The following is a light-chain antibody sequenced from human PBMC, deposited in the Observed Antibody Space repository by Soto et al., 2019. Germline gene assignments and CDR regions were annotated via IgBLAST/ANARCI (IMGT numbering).Light chain of an antibody. CDR3: NSYAGSFNWV. CDR2: EVT. CDR1: SSDVGGYNY. J-gene: IGLJ3*02. Sequence: QSALTQPPSAYGSAGQSVTISCTGTSSDVGGYNYVSWYQQHPGKAPKLMIYEVTKRPSGVPDRFSGSKSGNTASLTVSGLQAEDEADYYCNSYAGSFNWVFGGGTKLTVL. V-gene: IGLV2-8*01.